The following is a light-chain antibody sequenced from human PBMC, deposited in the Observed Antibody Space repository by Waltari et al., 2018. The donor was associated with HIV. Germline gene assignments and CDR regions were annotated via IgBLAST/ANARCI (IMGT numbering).Light chain of an antibody. V-gene: IGLV2-8*01. CDR2: EVF. J-gene: IGLJ2*01. CDR3: TSYAGSNNLV. CDR1: SSDVGGYNY. Sequence: QSALTQPPSASAPPGQSVTISGTGKSSDVGGYNYFPWYQQHPGKPPKPMMYEVFKRPSGVPDRFSGAKSGNTASLTVSGLQAEDEADYYCTSYAGSNNLVFGGGTKLTVL.